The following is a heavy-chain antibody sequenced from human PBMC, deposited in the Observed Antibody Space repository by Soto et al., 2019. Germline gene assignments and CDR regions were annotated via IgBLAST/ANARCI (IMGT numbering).Heavy chain of an antibody. CDR2: LRTHLSPSTT. D-gene: IGHD1-26*01. Sequence: GGSMRHSFPFSFFPFDYFAITFFRRSPFPFLSFFFLLRTHLSPSTTEYAAAVKGRFTISRDTSNGIAYLQMNSLNIEDSAVYYCSGAESPDTAYFSLYWGQGTPVTVSS. V-gene: IGHV3-49*03. CDR3: SGAESPDTAYFSLY. J-gene: IGHJ4*02. CDR1: FFPFDYFA.